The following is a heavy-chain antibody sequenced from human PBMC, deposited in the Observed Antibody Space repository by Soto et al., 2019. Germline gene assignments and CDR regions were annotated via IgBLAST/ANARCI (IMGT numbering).Heavy chain of an antibody. CDR1: GFTFDDHT. CDR2: ISWNSGII. Sequence: DAQLVESGGGLVQPGKSLRISCVASGFTFDDHTMHWVRQAPGRGLEWVSCISWNSGIIGDADSVKGRFPISRDNAKNSLYLRMDSLRPEDEAVYYCTKDTHSPSGYFEAFDVWGQGTKVTVSS. V-gene: IGHV3-9*01. D-gene: IGHD3-22*01. CDR3: TKDTHSPSGYFEAFDV. J-gene: IGHJ3*01.